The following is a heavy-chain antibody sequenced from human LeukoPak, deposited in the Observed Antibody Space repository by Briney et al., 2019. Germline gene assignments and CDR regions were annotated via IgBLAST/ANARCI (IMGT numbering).Heavy chain of an antibody. CDR1: GFTFSSYW. CDR3: ARSWTPGFDY. D-gene: IGHD2-15*01. V-gene: IGHV3-74*01. Sequence: GGSLRLSCAASGFTFSSYWMHWVRQAPGKGLAWVSRINSDGSSTSYADSVKGRFTISRDNAKNTLYLQMNSLRAEDTAVYYCARSWTPGFDYWGQGTLVTVSS. J-gene: IGHJ4*02. CDR2: INSDGSST.